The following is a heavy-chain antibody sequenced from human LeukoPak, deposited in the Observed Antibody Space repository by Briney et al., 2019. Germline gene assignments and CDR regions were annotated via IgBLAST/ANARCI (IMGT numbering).Heavy chain of an antibody. V-gene: IGHV3-48*04. CDR2: ISSSSSTI. Sequence: PGGSLRLSCAASGFTFSSYSMNWVRQAPGKGLERVSYISSSSSTIYYADSVKGRFPISRDNAKNSLYLQMNGLRAEDTAVYYCARDGTSSWGFDPWGQGTLVTVSS. J-gene: IGHJ5*02. D-gene: IGHD1-26*01. CDR1: GFTFSSYS. CDR3: ARDGTSSWGFDP.